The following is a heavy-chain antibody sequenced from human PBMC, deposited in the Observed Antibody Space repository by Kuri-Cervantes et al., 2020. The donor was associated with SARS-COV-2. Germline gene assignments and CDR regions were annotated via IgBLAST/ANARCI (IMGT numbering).Heavy chain of an antibody. CDR1: GYTLTELS. CDR3: ATEPPYGVRGVPWFDL. CDR2: FDPEDGET. Sequence: ASVKVSCKVSGYTLTELSMHWVRQAPGKGLEWMGGFDPEDGETIYAQKFQGRVTMTEDTSTDTAYMELSSLRSEDTAMYYCATEPPYGVRGVPWFDLWGQGTLVTVSS. V-gene: IGHV1-24*01. D-gene: IGHD3-10*01. J-gene: IGHJ5*02.